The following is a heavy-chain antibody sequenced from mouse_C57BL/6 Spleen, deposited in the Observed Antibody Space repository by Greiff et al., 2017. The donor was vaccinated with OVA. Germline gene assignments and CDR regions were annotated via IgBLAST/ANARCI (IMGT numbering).Heavy chain of an antibody. D-gene: IGHD1-1*01. J-gene: IGHJ2*01. CDR2: IHPNSGST. CDR1: GYTFTSYW. V-gene: IGHV1-64*01. Sequence: VQLQQSGAELVKPGASVKLSCKASGYTFTSYWMHWVKQRPGQGLEWIGMIHPNSGSTNYNEKFKSKATLTVDKSSSTAYMQLSSLTSEDSAVYYCARSPYYGSSFFDYWGQGTTLTVSS. CDR3: ARSPYYGSSFFDY.